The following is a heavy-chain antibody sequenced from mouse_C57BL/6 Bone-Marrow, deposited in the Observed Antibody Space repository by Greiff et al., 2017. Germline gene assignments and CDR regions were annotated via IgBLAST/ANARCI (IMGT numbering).Heavy chain of an antibody. CDR3: ARDTTVYYYAMDY. CDR1: GYAFTNYL. CDR2: INPGSGGT. J-gene: IGHJ4*01. V-gene: IGHV1-54*01. Sequence: VQLQQSGAELVRPGTSVKVSCKASGYAFTNYLIEWVKQRPGQGLEWIGMINPGSGGTNYNEKFKGKATLTADKSSSTAYMQLSSLTSEDSAVYFCARDTTVYYYAMDYWGQGTSVTVSS. D-gene: IGHD1-1*01.